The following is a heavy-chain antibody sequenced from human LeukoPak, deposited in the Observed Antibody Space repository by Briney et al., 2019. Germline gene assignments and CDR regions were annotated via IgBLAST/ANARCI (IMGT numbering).Heavy chain of an antibody. J-gene: IGHJ4*02. CDR3: TTDRIVGATTWFY. V-gene: IGHV3-15*01. D-gene: IGHD1-26*01. Sequence: GGSLRLSCAASGFTFSTYWMSWVRQAPGKGLEWVGRIKSKTDGGTTDYAAPVKGRFTISRDDSKNTLYLQMNSLKTEDTAVYYCTTDRIVGATTWFYWGQGTLVTVSS. CDR2: IKSKTDGGTT. CDR1: GFTFSTYW.